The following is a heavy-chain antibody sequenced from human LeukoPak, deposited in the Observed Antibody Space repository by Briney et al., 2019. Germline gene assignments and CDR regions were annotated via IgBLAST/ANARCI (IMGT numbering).Heavy chain of an antibody. CDR2: ISSSGSTI. Sequence: GGSLRLSCAASGFTFSSYEMNWVRQAPGKGLEWVSYISSSGSTIYYADSVKGRFTISRDNSKNTVYLQMTNLRVGDTAVYYCSKGGPLGDTNRFDHWGQGTLVSVSS. D-gene: IGHD4-17*01. CDR3: SKGGPLGDTNRFDH. CDR1: GFTFSSYE. V-gene: IGHV3-48*03. J-gene: IGHJ4*02.